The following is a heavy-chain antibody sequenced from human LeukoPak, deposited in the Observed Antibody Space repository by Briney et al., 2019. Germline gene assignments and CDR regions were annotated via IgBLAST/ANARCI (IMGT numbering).Heavy chain of an antibody. Sequence: ASVKVSFKASGYTLTSYYITWVRQAPGQGLEWMGWIIPYSDNPTYARNLQGRVTMTTDTSTSTAYMELRSLRSDDTAAYYCARTPHYCSGGSCYFDVFDIWGQGTMVTVSS. CDR3: ARTPHYCSGGSCYFDVFDI. D-gene: IGHD2-15*01. CDR1: GYTLTSYY. V-gene: IGHV1-18*01. CDR2: IIPYSDNP. J-gene: IGHJ3*02.